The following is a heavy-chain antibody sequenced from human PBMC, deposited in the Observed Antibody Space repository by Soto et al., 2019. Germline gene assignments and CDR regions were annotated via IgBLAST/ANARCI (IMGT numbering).Heavy chain of an antibody. D-gene: IGHD6-19*01. J-gene: IGHJ6*02. CDR1: RVAFSKFI. V-gene: IGHV1-69*13. CDR3: AKVRYSSPMGYYYGMDV. Sequence: VKVSCKASRVAFSKFIVTWVRQAPGLGLEWVGGIIPIFGTANYAQKFQGRVTITADESTSTSYMEVNNLRSEDTAVYYCAKVRYSSPMGYYYGMDVWGQGTAVTVSS. CDR2: IIPIFGTA.